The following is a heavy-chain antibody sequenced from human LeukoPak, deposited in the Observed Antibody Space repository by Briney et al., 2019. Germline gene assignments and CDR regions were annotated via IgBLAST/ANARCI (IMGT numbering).Heavy chain of an antibody. Sequence: GGSLRLSCAGSGFTFSSYSMSWVRQAPWKGLEFVSSINSSSSFIYYADSVKGRFTISRDNAKKSLSLQMNSLRADDTAVYYCARGYSSSWYLVWGQGTLVTVSS. J-gene: IGHJ4*02. D-gene: IGHD6-13*01. CDR2: INSSSSFI. CDR3: ARGYSSSWYLV. V-gene: IGHV3-21*01. CDR1: GFTFSSYS.